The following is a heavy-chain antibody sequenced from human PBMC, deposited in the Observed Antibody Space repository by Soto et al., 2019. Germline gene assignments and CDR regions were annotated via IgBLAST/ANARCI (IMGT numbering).Heavy chain of an antibody. J-gene: IGHJ4*02. CDR1: GYAFTTYG. V-gene: IGHV1-18*01. Sequence: QVQLVQSGGEVKKPGASVKVSCKASGYAFTTYGVTWVRQAPGQRLEWMGWISPYSGHTSYAQNLQDRVTLTTDTPTTTAYMELRSLRSDDTAGYYCARGGKTGTTGLLDFWGQGTLVTVSS. D-gene: IGHD1-1*01. CDR3: ARGGKTGTTGLLDF. CDR2: ISPYSGHT.